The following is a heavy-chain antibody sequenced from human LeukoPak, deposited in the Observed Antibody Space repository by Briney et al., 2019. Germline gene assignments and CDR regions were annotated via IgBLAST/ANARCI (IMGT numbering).Heavy chain of an antibody. CDR3: ATPYSSGWYVRGWFDP. V-gene: IGHV1-24*01. Sequence: ASVKVSCKVSGYTLIELSMHWVRQAPGKGLEGMGGFDPEDGETIYAQKFQGRVTMTEDTSTDTAYMELSSLRSEDTAVYYCATPYSSGWYVRGWFDPWGQGTLVTVSS. CDR1: GYTLIELS. J-gene: IGHJ5*02. CDR2: FDPEDGET. D-gene: IGHD6-19*01.